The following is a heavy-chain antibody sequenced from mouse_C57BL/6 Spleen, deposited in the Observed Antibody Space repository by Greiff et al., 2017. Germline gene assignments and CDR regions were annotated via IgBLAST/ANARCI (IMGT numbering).Heavy chain of an antibody. V-gene: IGHV1-69*01. D-gene: IGHD1-1*01. J-gene: IGHJ1*03. CDR1: GYTFTSYW. CDR2: IDPSDSYT. Sequence: QVQLQQPGAELVMPGASVKLSCKASGYTFTSYWMHWVKQRPGQGLEWIGEIDPSDSYTNYNQKFKGKSTLTVDKSSSTSYMQLSSLTSEDSAVYYCARKGNYGSSLYWYFDVWGTGTTVTVSS. CDR3: ARKGNYGSSLYWYFDV.